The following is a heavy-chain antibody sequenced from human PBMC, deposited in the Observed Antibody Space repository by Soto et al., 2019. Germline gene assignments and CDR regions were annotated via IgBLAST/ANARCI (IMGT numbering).Heavy chain of an antibody. D-gene: IGHD3-3*01. V-gene: IGHV6-1*01. J-gene: IGHJ5*02. CDR1: GDSVSSNSAA. CDR3: ARDLHYDFWSGHRGWFDP. Sequence: LSLTCAISGDSVSSNSAAWNWIRQSPSRGLEWLGRTYYRSKWYNDYAVSVKSRITINPDTSKNQFSLQLNSVTPEDTAVYYCARDLHYDFWSGHRGWFDPWGPGTLV. CDR2: TYYRSKWYN.